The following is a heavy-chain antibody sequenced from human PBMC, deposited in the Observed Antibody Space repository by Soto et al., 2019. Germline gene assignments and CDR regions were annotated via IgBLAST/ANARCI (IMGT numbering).Heavy chain of an antibody. J-gene: IGHJ4*01. CDR2: IFYSRTT. CDR3: ARWSPGELAYYFDF. Sequence: PSETLSLTCPVSGGSINSGGYYWTWIRQHPGKGLEWIGYIFYSRTTSYNPSLKRRVSNSGDTSMNQFSLTPRSVTAADSAVYYWARWSPGELAYYFDFWGQGTPVTVSS. D-gene: IGHD3-16*01. CDR1: GGSINSGGYY. V-gene: IGHV4-31*03.